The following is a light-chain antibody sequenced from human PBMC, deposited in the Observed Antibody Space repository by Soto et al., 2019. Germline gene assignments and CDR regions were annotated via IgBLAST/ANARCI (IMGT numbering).Light chain of an antibody. CDR2: DTS. J-gene: IGLJ3*02. Sequence: SYVLTQPPSGSVTPGQTARITCGGNNIEAKSVHWYQQRPGQAPVLVVYDTSDLPSGIPERFSGSPSGDTATLSITRVTVGDEADYYCQVWDGNNDRWVFGGGTKLTVL. V-gene: IGLV3-21*02. CDR3: QVWDGNNDRWV. CDR1: NIEAKS.